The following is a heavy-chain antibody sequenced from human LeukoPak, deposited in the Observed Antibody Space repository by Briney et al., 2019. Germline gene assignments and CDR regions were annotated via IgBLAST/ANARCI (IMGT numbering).Heavy chain of an antibody. CDR1: GEPFTSYY. D-gene: IGHD2-21*02. J-gene: IGHJ4*02. CDR2: INPSGGST. V-gene: IGHV1-46*01. Sequence: ASVKVSCRASGEPFTSYYMHWVRQAPGQGLEWMGIINPSGGSTSYAQKLQDRVTMTRDTSTSTVYTELSSLRSEDTAVYYCAQSSVTATLPDYWGQGTLVTVSS. CDR3: AQSSVTATLPDY.